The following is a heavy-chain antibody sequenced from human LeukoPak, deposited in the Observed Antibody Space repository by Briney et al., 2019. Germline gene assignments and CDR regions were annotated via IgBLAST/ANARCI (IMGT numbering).Heavy chain of an antibody. D-gene: IGHD3-22*01. V-gene: IGHV4-4*02. J-gene: IGHJ4*02. Sequence: SETLSLTCAVSGGSISSSNWWSWVRQPPGKGLEWIGEIYHSGSTNYNPSLKRRVTISVDKSKNHFSLKLSSVTAADTAVYYCARAAFDSSGFDYWGQGTLVTVSS. CDR3: ARAAFDSSGFDY. CDR2: IYHSGST. CDR1: GGSISSSNW.